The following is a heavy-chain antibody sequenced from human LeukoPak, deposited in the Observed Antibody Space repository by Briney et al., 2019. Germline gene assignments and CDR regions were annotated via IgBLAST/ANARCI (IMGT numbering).Heavy chain of an antibody. CDR3: ARHWGSSGWNYFDY. V-gene: IGHV4-39*01. CDR1: GGSISSSSYY. D-gene: IGHD6-19*01. CDR2: IYYSGST. J-gene: IGHJ4*02. Sequence: SETLSLTCTVSGGSISSSSYYWGWIRQPAGEELEWIGSIYYSGSTYYNPSLKSRVTISVDTSKNQFSLKLSSVTAADTAVYYCARHWGSSGWNYFDYWGQGTLVTVSS.